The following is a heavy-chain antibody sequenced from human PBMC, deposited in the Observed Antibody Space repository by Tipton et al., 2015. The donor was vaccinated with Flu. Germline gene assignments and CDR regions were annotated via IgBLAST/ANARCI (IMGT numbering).Heavy chain of an antibody. CDR3: ARGQMTVEREYFDL. D-gene: IGHD4-23*01. CDR1: GDSFTSGGGYY. J-gene: IGHJ2*01. CDR2: TYFSGGP. V-gene: IGHV4-31*03. Sequence: TLSLTCTVSGDSFTSGGGYYWAWIRQLPGGGLEWIGHTYFSGGPSYNPSLRSRVKISPDPSRNQFSLQLTSLTAADAAVYYCARGQMTVEREYFDLWGRGTLVSVSS.